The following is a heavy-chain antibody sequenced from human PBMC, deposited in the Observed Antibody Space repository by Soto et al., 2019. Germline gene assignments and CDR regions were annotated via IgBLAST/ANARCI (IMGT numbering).Heavy chain of an antibody. V-gene: IGHV4-31*03. CDR2: IYYSGST. D-gene: IGHD3-10*01. Sequence: QVQLQESGPGLVKPSQTLSLTCTVSGGSISSGGYYWSWIRQHPAKGLEWIGYIYYSGSTYYNPSLKSRVTISVDTSKNQFSLKLSSVTAADTAVYDCARVGSGSYYPFDYWGQGTLVTVSS. J-gene: IGHJ4*02. CDR3: ARVGSGSYYPFDY. CDR1: GGSISSGGYY.